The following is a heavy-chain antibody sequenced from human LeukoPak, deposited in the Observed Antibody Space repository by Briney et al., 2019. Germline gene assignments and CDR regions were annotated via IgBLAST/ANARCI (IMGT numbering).Heavy chain of an antibody. J-gene: IGHJ3*02. Sequence: GGSLRLSCAGSGFIVSDNYMSWVRQAPGKGLEWVSVIYSGGSTFYADSVKGRFTISRDNSKNTLYLQMNSLRAEDTAVYYCATSEAYCGGDCFNAFHIWGQGTMVTVSS. CDR1: GFIVSDNY. V-gene: IGHV3-53*05. D-gene: IGHD2-21*01. CDR3: ATSEAYCGGDCFNAFHI. CDR2: IYSGGST.